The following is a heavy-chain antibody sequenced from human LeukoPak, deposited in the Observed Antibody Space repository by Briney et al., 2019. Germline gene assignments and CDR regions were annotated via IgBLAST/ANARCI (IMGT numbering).Heavy chain of an antibody. Sequence: SETLSLTCTVSGGSINNYYWSWIRQPPGKGLEWIGYIYYSGSTNYNPSLKSRVTISVDTSKNQSSLKLSSVTAADTAVYYCAREVANWFDPWGQGILVTVSS. CDR2: IYYSGST. CDR3: AREVANWFDP. CDR1: GGSINNYY. V-gene: IGHV4-59*01. J-gene: IGHJ5*02. D-gene: IGHD5-12*01.